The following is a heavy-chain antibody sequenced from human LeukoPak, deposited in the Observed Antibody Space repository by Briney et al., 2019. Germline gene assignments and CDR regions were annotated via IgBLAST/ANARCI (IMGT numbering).Heavy chain of an antibody. D-gene: IGHD3-22*01. CDR3: ARDLDDSSGYYLGGNAFDI. V-gene: IGHV3-53*01. Sequence: PGGSLRLSCAASGFTVSSNYMSWVRQAPGKGLEWVSVIYSGGSTYYADSVKGRFTISRDNSKNTLYLQMNSLRAEETTVYSCARDLDDSSGYYLGGNAFDIWGQGKMVTVSS. CDR1: GFTVSSNY. CDR2: IYSGGST. J-gene: IGHJ3*02.